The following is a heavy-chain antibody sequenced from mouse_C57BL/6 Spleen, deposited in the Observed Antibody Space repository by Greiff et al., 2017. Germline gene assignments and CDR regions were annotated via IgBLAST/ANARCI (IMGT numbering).Heavy chain of an antibody. CDR2: IYPGDGDT. CDR1: GYAFSSSW. CDR3: ARGAAY. J-gene: IGHJ3*01. V-gene: IGHV1-82*01. Sequence: QVQLKESGPELVKPGASVKISCKASGYAFSSSWMNWVKQRPGKGLEWIGRIYPGDGDTNYNGKFKGKATLTANKSSSTAYMQLSSLTSEDSAVYVCARGAAYWGQGTLVTVSA.